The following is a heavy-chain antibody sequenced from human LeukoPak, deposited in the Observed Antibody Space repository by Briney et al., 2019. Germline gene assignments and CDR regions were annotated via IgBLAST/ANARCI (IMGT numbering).Heavy chain of an antibody. D-gene: IGHD4-17*01. V-gene: IGHV3-33*05. CDR2: IQYDDSEK. CDR3: ATSSTVTEFDY. Sequence: GRSLRLSCAASGSTFSTSGMHWVRQAPGKGLEWVAFIQYDDSEKYYADSVKGRCTISRDNSKNTVYLQMNSLRAEDTAVYYCATSSTVTEFDYWGQGTLVTVSS. J-gene: IGHJ4*02. CDR1: GSTFSTSG.